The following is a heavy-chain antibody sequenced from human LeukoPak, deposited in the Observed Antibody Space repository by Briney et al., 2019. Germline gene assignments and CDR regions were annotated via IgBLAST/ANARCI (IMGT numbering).Heavy chain of an antibody. CDR2: INLNSGGT. V-gene: IGHV1-2*02. CDR3: ARDLIWSIAAAGLQGNFDY. D-gene: IGHD6-13*01. CDR1: VSPFTASY. J-gene: IGHJ4*02. Sequence: ASVKACSKPSVSPFTASYVHWVRQAPGHRLEWMGWINLNSGGTNYAQKFQGRVTMTRDTSISTAYMELSRLRSDDTAVYYCARDLIWSIAAAGLQGNFDYWGQGTLVTVSS.